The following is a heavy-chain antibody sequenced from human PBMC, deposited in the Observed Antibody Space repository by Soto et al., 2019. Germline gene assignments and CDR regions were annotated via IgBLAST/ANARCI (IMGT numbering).Heavy chain of an antibody. CDR1: GGSFSGYY. J-gene: IGHJ4*02. Sequence: PSETLSLTCAVYGGSFSGYYWSWIRQPPGKGLEWIGEINHSGSTNYNPSLKSRVTISVDTSKNQFSLKLSSVTAADTAVYYCARDGAGYYFDYWGQGTLVTSPQ. CDR3: ARDGAGYYFDY. D-gene: IGHD6-19*01. V-gene: IGHV4-34*01. CDR2: INHSGST.